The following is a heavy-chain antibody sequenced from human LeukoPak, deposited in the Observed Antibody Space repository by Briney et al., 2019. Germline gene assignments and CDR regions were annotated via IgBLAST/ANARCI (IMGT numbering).Heavy chain of an antibody. V-gene: IGHV1-46*02. J-gene: IGHJ6*02. Sequence: ASVKVSCKTSGYSFNSHHAHWVRQAPGQGLEWMGINFFHDGTTSNTQKFPGRLTMTRDTSTSTVYMELSSLRSEDTAVYYCARDSGNYHYDMDVWGQGTTVIVSS. D-gene: IGHD3-10*01. CDR1: GYSFNSHH. CDR3: ARDSGNYHYDMDV. CDR2: NFFHDGTT.